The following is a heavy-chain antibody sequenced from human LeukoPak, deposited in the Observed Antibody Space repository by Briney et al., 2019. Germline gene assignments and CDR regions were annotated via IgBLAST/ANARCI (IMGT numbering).Heavy chain of an antibody. D-gene: IGHD2-2*01. CDR2: IIPIFGTA. V-gene: IGHV1-69*05. CDR3: ARDPNYCSSTSCHNWFDP. J-gene: IGHJ5*02. CDR1: GGTFSSFT. Sequence: SVKVSCKVSGGTFSSFTITWVRQAPGQGLEWMGGIIPIFGTANYAQKFQGRVTITTDESTSTAYMELSSLRSEDTAVYYCARDPNYCSSTSCHNWFDPWGQGTLVTVSS.